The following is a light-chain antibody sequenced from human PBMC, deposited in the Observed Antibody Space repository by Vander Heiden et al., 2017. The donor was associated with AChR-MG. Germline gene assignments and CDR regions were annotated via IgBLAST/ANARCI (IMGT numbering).Light chain of an antibody. CDR2: QDT. Sequence: SYELAQPPSVSVSPGETANITCSGEKLGNKYVCWYQQKPGQSPVLVIYQDTKRPSGIPDRFSGSNSGNKATLTISGTQALDEADYYCQSWDTSINARFGGGTRLTVL. V-gene: IGLV3-1*01. CDR1: KLGNKY. J-gene: IGLJ2*01. CDR3: QSWDTSINAR.